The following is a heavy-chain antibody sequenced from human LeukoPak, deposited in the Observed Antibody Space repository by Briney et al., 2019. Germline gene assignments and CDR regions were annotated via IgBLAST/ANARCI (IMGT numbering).Heavy chain of an antibody. CDR2: IYYSGST. J-gene: IGHJ3*02. CDR1: GCSISSYY. D-gene: IGHD3-22*01. Sequence: SETLSLTCTVSGCSISSYYWSWIRRPPGKGLEWIGYIYYSGSTNYNPSLKSRVTISVDTSKNQFSLKLSSVTAADTAVYYCARLRYYYDSRGAFDIWGQGTMVTVSS. CDR3: ARLRYYYDSRGAFDI. V-gene: IGHV4-59*08.